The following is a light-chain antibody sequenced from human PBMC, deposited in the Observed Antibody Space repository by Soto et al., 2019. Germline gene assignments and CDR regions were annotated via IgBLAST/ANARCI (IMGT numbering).Light chain of an antibody. Sequence: EIVMTQSPDTLSVSPGERATLSCRASQSVGSDLAWYQQKPGQAPRLLIYGASARATGIAARFSGSGSGTEFTLTISSLQSEDFAVYFCLQYNNWPLWVGQGTKVEIK. CDR1: QSVGSD. CDR3: LQYNNWPLW. CDR2: GAS. V-gene: IGKV3-15*01. J-gene: IGKJ1*01.